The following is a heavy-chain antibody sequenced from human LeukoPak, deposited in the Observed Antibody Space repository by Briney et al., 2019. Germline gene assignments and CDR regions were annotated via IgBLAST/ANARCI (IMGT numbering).Heavy chain of an antibody. J-gene: IGHJ5*02. V-gene: IGHV4-59*01. CDR2: IYYSGST. CDR3: ARVKTAAGGDWFDP. D-gene: IGHD6-13*01. CDR1: GGSIRSYY. Sequence: KASETLSLTCTVSGGSIRSYYWSWIRQPPGKGLEWIGCIYYSGSTNYNPSLKSRVTISVDTSKNQFSLNLTSVTAADTAVYYCARVKTAAGGDWFDPWGQGTLVTVSS.